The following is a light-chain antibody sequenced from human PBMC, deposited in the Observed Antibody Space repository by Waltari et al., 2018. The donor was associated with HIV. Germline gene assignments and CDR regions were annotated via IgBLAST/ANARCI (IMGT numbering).Light chain of an antibody. Sequence: DIQMTQSQSSLSASVGDRVTITCRASQSISSYLNWYQQKPGEAPKVLIFAASTLQSGVPSRFSGSGSETDFTLTISSLQPEDFATYYCQQSYSPVITFGQGTRLE. CDR2: AAS. J-gene: IGKJ5*01. CDR1: QSISSY. V-gene: IGKV1-39*01. CDR3: QQSYSPVIT.